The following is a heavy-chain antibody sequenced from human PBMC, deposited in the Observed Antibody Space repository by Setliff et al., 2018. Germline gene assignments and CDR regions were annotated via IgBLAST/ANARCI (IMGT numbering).Heavy chain of an antibody. CDR3: ARDVFPYHYEGAFDI. D-gene: IGHD3-22*01. V-gene: IGHV1-46*01. CDR1: GYTFTSHY. CDR2: INPSSGRT. J-gene: IGHJ3*02. Sequence: ASVKVSCKASGYTFTSHYMHWVRQAPGLGLEWMGTINPSSGRTSYAQKFQGRVTMTRDTSPSTVYMDMSSLRSEDTDVYYCARDVFPYHYEGAFDIWGQGTMVTVSS.